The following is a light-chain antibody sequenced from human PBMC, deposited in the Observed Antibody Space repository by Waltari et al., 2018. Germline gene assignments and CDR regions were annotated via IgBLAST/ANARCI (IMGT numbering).Light chain of an antibody. V-gene: IGKV4-1*01. CDR2: CAS. J-gene: IGKJ1*01. CDR1: QSVLYSSDNKNY. Sequence: DIVMTQSPDSLAVSMGERATLNCKSSQSVLYSSDNKNYLAWYQQKPGQPPHLLIYCASTRESGVPDRFSGSGSGTDFTLTISNLQAEDVAVYYCHQYYKTPPTFGQGTKVEIK. CDR3: HQYYKTPPT.